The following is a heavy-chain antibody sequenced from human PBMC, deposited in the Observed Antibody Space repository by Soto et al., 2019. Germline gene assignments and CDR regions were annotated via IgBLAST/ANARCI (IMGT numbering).Heavy chain of an antibody. D-gene: IGHD5-12*01. J-gene: IGHJ5*02. V-gene: IGHV4-31*03. CDR2: IYYSGST. CDR1: GGSISSGGYY. CDR3: ARGPHGYNRSPEFDP. Sequence: SETLSLTCTVSGGSISSGGYYWSWIRQHPGKGLEWIGYIYYSGSTYYNPSLKSRVTISVDTSKNQFSLKLSSVTAADTAVYYCARGPHGYNRSPEFDPWGQGTLVTVSS.